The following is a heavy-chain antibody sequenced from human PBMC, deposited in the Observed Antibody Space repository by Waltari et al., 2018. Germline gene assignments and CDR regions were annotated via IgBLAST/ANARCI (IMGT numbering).Heavy chain of an antibody. CDR3: ARDYTSSRFAVFDY. D-gene: IGHD2-2*01. CDR1: GGSVNRGLYY. Sequence: QVQLQESGPGLVKASQTLSPTCTVSGGSVNRGLYYWSWGRQPAGKGLGWIGRMSASGSTNYNASLKSRVSISVDTSKNQCSLRLNYVTAADTAIYYCARDYTSSRFAVFDYWGQGSLVTVSS. J-gene: IGHJ4*02. CDR2: MSASGST. V-gene: IGHV4-61*02.